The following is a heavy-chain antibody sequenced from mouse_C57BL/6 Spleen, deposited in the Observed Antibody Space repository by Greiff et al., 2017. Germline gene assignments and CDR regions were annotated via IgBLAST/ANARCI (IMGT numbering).Heavy chain of an antibody. CDR3: ARDADYGNYYYAMDY. CDR1: GFTFSDFY. V-gene: IGHV7-1*01. J-gene: IGHJ4*01. D-gene: IGHD2-1*01. Sequence: EVNLVESGGGLVQSGRSLRLSCATSGFTFSDFYMEWVRQAPGKGLEWIAASRNKANDYTTEYSASVKGRFIVSRDTSQSILYLQMNALRAEDTAIYYCARDADYGNYYYAMDYWGQGTSVTVSS. CDR2: SRNKANDYTT.